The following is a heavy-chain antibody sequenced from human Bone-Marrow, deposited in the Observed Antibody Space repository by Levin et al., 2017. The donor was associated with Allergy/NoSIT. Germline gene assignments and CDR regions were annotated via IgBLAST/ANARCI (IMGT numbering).Heavy chain of an antibody. D-gene: IGHD1-26*01. Sequence: GESLKISCKASGYRFTKYWIAWVRQTPGKGLEWMGTIYPDDSDTRYRSSFEGLVTISADKSSSTAYLQWNSLKASDSAMYFCARAIYSGIESDAFDVWGQGTLVTVS. V-gene: IGHV5-51*01. CDR3: ARAIYSGIESDAFDV. J-gene: IGHJ3*01. CDR1: GYRFTKYW. CDR2: IYPDDSDT.